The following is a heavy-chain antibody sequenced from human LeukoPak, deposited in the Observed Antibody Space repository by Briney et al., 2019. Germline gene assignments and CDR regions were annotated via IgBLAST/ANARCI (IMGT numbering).Heavy chain of an antibody. CDR2: MNPNSGNT. Sequence: AASVKVSCKASGYTFTSYDINWVRQATGQGLEWMGWMNPNSGNTGYAQKFQGRVTMTRDTSTSTVYMELSSLRSEDTAVYYCARPEGGSGRTDAFDIWGQGTMVTVSS. CDR3: ARPEGGSGRTDAFDI. D-gene: IGHD3-10*01. CDR1: GYTFTSYD. V-gene: IGHV1-8*01. J-gene: IGHJ3*02.